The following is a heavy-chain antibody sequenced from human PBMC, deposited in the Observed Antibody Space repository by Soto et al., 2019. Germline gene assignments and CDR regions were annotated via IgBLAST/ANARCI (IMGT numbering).Heavy chain of an antibody. CDR2: IYYSGST. Sequence: SETLSLTCTVSGGSISSYYWSWIRQPPGKGLEWIGYIYYSGSTNYNPSLKSRVTISVDTSKNQFSLKLSPVTAADTAVYYCARYGDLSGLDVWGQGTKVTVSS. CDR3: ARYGDLSGLDV. CDR1: GGSISSYY. J-gene: IGHJ6*02. V-gene: IGHV4-59*01. D-gene: IGHD4-17*01.